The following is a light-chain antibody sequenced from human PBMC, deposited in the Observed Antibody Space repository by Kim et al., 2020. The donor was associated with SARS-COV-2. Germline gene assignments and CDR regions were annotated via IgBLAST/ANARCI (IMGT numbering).Light chain of an antibody. Sequence: SYELTQPPSVSVSPGQTASITCSGDKLGEKYACWYQQKPGQSPVLVIYEDTKRPSGIPERFSGSNSGNTATLTISGTQAVDEADYYCQAWDINSPVIFGGGTQLTVL. CDR2: EDT. CDR1: KLGEKY. CDR3: QAWDINSPVI. V-gene: IGLV3-1*01. J-gene: IGLJ2*01.